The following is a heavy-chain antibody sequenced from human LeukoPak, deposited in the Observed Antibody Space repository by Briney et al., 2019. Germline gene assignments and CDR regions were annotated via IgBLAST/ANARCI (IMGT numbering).Heavy chain of an antibody. V-gene: IGHV4-59*01. CDR2: IYYSGST. J-gene: IGHJ5*02. CDR1: GGSISSYY. CDR3: ARVIAVAGTGWFDP. Sequence: KPSETLSLTCTVSGGSISSYYWSWIRQPPGKGLEWIGYIYYSGSTNYNPSLKSRVTISVDTSKNQFSLKLSSVTAADTAVYYCARVIAVAGTGWFDPWGQGTLVTVSS. D-gene: IGHD6-19*01.